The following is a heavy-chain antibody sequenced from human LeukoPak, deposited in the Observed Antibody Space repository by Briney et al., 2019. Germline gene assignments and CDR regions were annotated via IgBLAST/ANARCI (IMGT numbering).Heavy chain of an antibody. CDR3: ARAPILATFGGVIVVFDY. V-gene: IGHV4-59*08. CDR1: GGSISSYY. D-gene: IGHD3-16*02. CDR2: IYYSGST. J-gene: IGHJ4*02. Sequence: KPSETLSLTCTVSGGSISSYYWSWIPQPPGKGLEWIGYIYYSGSTNYNPSLKSRVTISVDTSKNQFSLKLSSVTAADTAVYYCARAPILATFGGVIVVFDYWGQGTLVTVSS.